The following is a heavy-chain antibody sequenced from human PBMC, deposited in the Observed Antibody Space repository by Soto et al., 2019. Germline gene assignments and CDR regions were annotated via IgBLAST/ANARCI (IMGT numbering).Heavy chain of an antibody. J-gene: IGHJ4*02. Sequence: QVQLQESGPGLVKPSETLSLTCTVSGGSVSSGSYYWSWIRQPPGKGLEWIGYIYYSGSNNSSPSLKSRVTITLDKSKNQFSLKLSSVTAADTAVYYCASRPYTIYSSHWYSWGQGTLVTVSS. D-gene: IGHD6-13*01. CDR3: ASRPYTIYSSHWYS. V-gene: IGHV4-61*01. CDR2: IYYSGSN. CDR1: GGSVSSGSYY.